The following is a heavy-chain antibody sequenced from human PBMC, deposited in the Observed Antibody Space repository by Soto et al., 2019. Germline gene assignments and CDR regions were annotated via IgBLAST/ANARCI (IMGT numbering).Heavy chain of an antibody. J-gene: IGHJ4*02. Sequence: GGSLRLSCAASGFAFSNYVMSWVRQAPGKGLEWVSAIGTSGKYTYYADSVEGRFTVTRDSSKNTLFLQMASLRAEDTAVYFCAKGSASARHYYFDYWGQGTLVTVSS. CDR2: IGTSGKYT. CDR1: GFAFSNYV. CDR3: AKGSASARHYYFDY. V-gene: IGHV3-23*01.